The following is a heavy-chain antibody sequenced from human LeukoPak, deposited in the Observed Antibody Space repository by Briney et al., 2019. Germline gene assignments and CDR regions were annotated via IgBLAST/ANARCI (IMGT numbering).Heavy chain of an antibody. J-gene: IGHJ6*01. Sequence: GRSLRLSCAVSGFTFGSYDMHSVRQAPGKGLEWVAVIWSDGSNKYYADSVKGRLTISRDNSKNTLYLQMNSLRAEDTAVYYCARDNMVTTLYYYYGMDVSGQGTTVTVSS. D-gene: IGHD4-17*01. CDR3: ARDNMVTTLYYYYGMDV. CDR2: IWSDGSNK. CDR1: GFTFGSYD. V-gene: IGHV3-33*01.